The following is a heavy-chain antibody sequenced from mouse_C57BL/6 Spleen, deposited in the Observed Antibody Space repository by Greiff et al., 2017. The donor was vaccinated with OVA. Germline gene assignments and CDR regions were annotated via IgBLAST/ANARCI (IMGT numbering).Heavy chain of an antibody. CDR3: AKNSPFYDGYYFDY. V-gene: IGHV2-5*01. CDR2: IWRGGST. J-gene: IGHJ2*01. CDR1: GFSLTSYG. D-gene: IGHD2-3*01. Sequence: VKLMESGPGLVQPSQSLSITCTVSGFSLTSYGVHWVRQSPGKGLEWLGVIWRGGSTDYNAAFMSRLSITKDNSKSQVFFKMNSLQADDTAIYYCAKNSPFYDGYYFDYWGQGTTLTVSS.